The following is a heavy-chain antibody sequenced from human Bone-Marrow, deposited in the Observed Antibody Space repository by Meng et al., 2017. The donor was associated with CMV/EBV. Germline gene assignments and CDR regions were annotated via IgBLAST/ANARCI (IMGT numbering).Heavy chain of an antibody. CDR3: APGFRSWSGSYSS. D-gene: IGHD1-26*01. V-gene: IGHV4-34*01. CDR2: ITHSGST. CDR1: GAPFSGY. Sequence: QVHLQQWGVGLLKPSETLSLTCGVYGAPFSGYWSWVRQPPGKGLEWIGEITHSGSTNYNVSLKSRVTISIDTSKNQFSLKLSSVTATDTAVYYCAPGFRSWSGSYSSWGQGTLVTVSS. J-gene: IGHJ4*02.